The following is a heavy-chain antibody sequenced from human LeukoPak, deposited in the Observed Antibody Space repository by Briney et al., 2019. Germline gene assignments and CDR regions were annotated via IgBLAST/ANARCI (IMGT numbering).Heavy chain of an antibody. CDR3: ARRSSSWYSWFDP. V-gene: IGHV4-39*01. D-gene: IGHD6-13*01. CDR2: IYYSGST. CDR1: GGSISSSSYY. J-gene: IGHJ5*02. Sequence: SETLSLTCTVSGGSISSSSYYWGWIRQPPGKGLEWIGSIYYSGSTYYNPSLKSGVTISVDTSKNQFSLKLSSVTAADTAVYYCARRSSSWYSWFDPWGQGTLVTVSS.